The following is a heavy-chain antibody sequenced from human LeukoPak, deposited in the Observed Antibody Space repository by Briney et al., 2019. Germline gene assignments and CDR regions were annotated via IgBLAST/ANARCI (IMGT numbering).Heavy chain of an antibody. D-gene: IGHD1-26*01. CDR1: GGSISSSSYY. CDR2: IYYSGST. Sequence: PSETLSLTCTVSGGSISSSSYYWGWIRQPPGKGLEWIGSIYYSGSTYYNPSLKSRVTISVDTSKNQFSLKLSSVTAADTAVYYCARDLWELPNGGFGYWGQGTLVTVSS. CDR3: ARDLWELPNGGFGY. V-gene: IGHV4-39*07. J-gene: IGHJ4*02.